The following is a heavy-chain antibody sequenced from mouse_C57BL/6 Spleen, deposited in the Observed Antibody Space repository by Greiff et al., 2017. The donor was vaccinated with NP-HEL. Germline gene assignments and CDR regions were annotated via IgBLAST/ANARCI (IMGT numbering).Heavy chain of an antibody. Sequence: VQLQQSGAELVMPGASVKLSCKASGYTFTSYWMHWVKQRPGQGLEWIGEIDPSDSYTNYNQKFKGKSTLTVDKSSSTAYMQLSSLTSEDSAVYYYARWGTTVVARYYVDYWGQGTTLTVSS. D-gene: IGHD1-1*01. CDR3: ARWGTTVVARYYVDY. V-gene: IGHV1-69*01. J-gene: IGHJ2*01. CDR2: IDPSDSYT. CDR1: GYTFTSYW.